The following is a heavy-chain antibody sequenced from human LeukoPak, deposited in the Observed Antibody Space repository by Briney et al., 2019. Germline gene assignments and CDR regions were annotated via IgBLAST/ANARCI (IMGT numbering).Heavy chain of an antibody. CDR3: ARDVEALMERSYYYYMDV. D-gene: IGHD3-3*01. J-gene: IGHJ6*03. V-gene: IGHV1-2*06. CDR1: GYTFTGYY. Sequence: GASVKVSCKASGYTFTGYYMHWVRQAPGQGLEWMGRINPNSGGTNYAQKFQGRVTMTRDTSISTAYMELSRLRSDDTAVYYCARDVEALMERSYYYYMDVWGKGTTVTVS. CDR2: INPNSGGT.